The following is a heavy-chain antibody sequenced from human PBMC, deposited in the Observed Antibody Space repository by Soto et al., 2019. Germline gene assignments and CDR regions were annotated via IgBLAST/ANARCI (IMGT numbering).Heavy chain of an antibody. D-gene: IGHD3-22*01. Sequence: GGSLRLSCAASGFTFSSYAMSWVRQAPGKGLEWVSALSGSGISTYYADTVKGRFTISRDNSRNTLYLQMNSVRAEDTAVYYCATSYDSSGYDYWGQGTLVTVSS. CDR1: GFTFSSYA. CDR3: ATSYDSSGYDY. J-gene: IGHJ4*02. V-gene: IGHV3-23*01. CDR2: LSGSGIST.